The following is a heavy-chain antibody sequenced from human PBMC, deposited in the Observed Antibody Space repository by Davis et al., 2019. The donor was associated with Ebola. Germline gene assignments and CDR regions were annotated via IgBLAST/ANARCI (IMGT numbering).Heavy chain of an antibody. Sequence: PGGSLRLSCAASGFTFSSYWMSWVRQAPGKGLECVSGISGSGGSTYYADSVKGRFTISRDNSRNTLYLQMNSLRAEDTAVYYCARMPGIAAPYWGQGTLVTVSS. CDR3: ARMPGIAAPY. D-gene: IGHD6-13*01. J-gene: IGHJ4*02. CDR2: ISGSGGST. CDR1: GFTFSSYW. V-gene: IGHV3-23*01.